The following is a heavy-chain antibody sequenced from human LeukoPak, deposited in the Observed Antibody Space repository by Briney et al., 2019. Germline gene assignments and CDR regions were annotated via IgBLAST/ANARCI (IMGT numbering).Heavy chain of an antibody. Sequence: ASVKVSCKASGYTFTSYDINWVRQATGQGLEWMGWMNPNSGNTGYAQKFQGRVTLTRNTSISTAYMELSSLRSEDTAVYYCARGAGYSSSWNWFDPWGQGTLVTVSS. CDR2: MNPNSGNT. V-gene: IGHV1-8*01. D-gene: IGHD6-13*01. CDR1: GYTFTSYD. J-gene: IGHJ5*02. CDR3: ARGAGYSSSWNWFDP.